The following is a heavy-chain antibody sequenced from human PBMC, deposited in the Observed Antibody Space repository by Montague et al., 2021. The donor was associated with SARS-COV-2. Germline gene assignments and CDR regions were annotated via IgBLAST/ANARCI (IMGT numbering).Heavy chain of an antibody. CDR3: ARGAWRGYGCRLGSFDY. CDR1: GGSFSGYY. Sequence: SETLSLTCAVYGGSFSGYYWSWIRQSPRKGLEWIGDINYSGSTNYNPSLKSRVTMSVDTSKNQLSLKLSSVTAADTAVYYCARGAWRGYGCRLGSFDYWGQGTLVTVSS. J-gene: IGHJ4*02. V-gene: IGHV4-34*01. CDR2: INYSGST. D-gene: IGHD3-3*01.